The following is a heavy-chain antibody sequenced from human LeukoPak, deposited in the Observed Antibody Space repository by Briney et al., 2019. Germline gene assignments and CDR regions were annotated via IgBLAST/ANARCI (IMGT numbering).Heavy chain of an antibody. D-gene: IGHD3-10*01. CDR1: GFTVSSNY. V-gene: IGHV3-66*01. Sequence: GGSLRLSCAASGFTVSSNYMSWVRLAPGKGLEWVSIIYSGGNTYYADSVKGRFTISRDNSKNTLYLQMNSLRAEDTAVYYCAKGSIYGSGSYQYYFDYWGQGTLVTVSS. J-gene: IGHJ4*02. CDR3: AKGSIYGSGSYQYYFDY. CDR2: IYSGGNT.